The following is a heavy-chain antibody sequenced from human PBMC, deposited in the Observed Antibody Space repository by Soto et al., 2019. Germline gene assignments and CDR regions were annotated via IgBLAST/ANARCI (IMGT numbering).Heavy chain of an antibody. CDR1: GYRFTSYW. Sequence: GESLKISCRTSGYRFTSYWIAWVRQMPGKGLEWMGIIFPSDSDTRYSPSFQGQVTISADRSTSTVFLQWSSLKASDTAMYYCARLSPPIYCSGGSCYLRSIVAYVLAGCGQGTTVTVSS. D-gene: IGHD2-15*01. J-gene: IGHJ6*02. CDR3: ARLSPPIYCSGGSCYLRSIVAYVLAG. V-gene: IGHV5-51*01. CDR2: IFPSDSDT.